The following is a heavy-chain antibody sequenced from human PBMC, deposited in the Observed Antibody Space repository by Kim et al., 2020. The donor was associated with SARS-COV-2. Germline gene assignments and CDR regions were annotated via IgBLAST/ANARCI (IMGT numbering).Heavy chain of an antibody. J-gene: IGHJ4*02. CDR2: VDGDGSGT. CDR1: GITFSGYW. D-gene: IGHD6-6*01. V-gene: IGHV3-74*03. Sequence: GGSLRLSCAASGITFSGYWMRWVRQGPGKGLVWVARVDGDGSGTMYADSVKGRFTISRDNAKNTVHLQMNSLKGDDTAIYYCARSSYPYYFDYWGQGTLATVSS. CDR3: ARSSYPYYFDY.